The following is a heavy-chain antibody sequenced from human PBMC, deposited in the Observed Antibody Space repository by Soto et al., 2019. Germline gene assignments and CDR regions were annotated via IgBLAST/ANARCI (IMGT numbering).Heavy chain of an antibody. V-gene: IGHV4-38-2*01. J-gene: IGHJ4*02. CDR3: ARATGGGMIVVVTFDY. Sequence: PSETLSLTCAVSGYSISSGYYWGWIRQPPGKGLEWIGSIYHSGSTYYNPSLKSRVTISVDTSKNQFSLKLSSVTAADTAVYYCARATGGGMIVVVTFDYWGQGTLVTVSS. CDR2: IYHSGST. D-gene: IGHD3-22*01. CDR1: GYSISSGYY.